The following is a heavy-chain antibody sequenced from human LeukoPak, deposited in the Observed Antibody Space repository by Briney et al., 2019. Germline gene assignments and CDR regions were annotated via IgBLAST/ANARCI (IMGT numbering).Heavy chain of an antibody. Sequence: SETLSLTCAVYGGSFSGYYWSWIRQPPGKGLEWIGSIYYSGSTYYNPSLKSRVTISVDTSKNQFSLKLSSVTAADTAVYYCARVPYSSSSPFDYWGQGTLVTVSS. D-gene: IGHD6-6*01. CDR3: ARVPYSSSSPFDY. J-gene: IGHJ4*02. V-gene: IGHV4-34*01. CDR2: IYYSGST. CDR1: GGSFSGYY.